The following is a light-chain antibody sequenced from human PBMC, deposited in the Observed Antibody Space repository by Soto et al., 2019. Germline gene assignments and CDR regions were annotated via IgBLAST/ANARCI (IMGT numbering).Light chain of an antibody. V-gene: IGLV2-14*01. Sequence: QSVLTQPASVSGSPGQSITISCTGTSSDVAVYKYVSWYQQYPGKAPKLMIYDVSNRPSGVSNRFSGSKSGNTASLTISGLHAEDEADYYCSSYTSSSTLVVFGGGTKVTVL. CDR2: DVS. J-gene: IGLJ2*01. CDR3: SSYTSSSTLVV. CDR1: SSDVAVYKY.